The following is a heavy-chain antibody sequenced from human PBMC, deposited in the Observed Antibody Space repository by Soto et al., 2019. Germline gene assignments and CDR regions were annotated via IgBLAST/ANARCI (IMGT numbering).Heavy chain of an antibody. CDR1: GGSISSGGYY. Sequence: SETLSLTCTVSGGSISSGGYYWSWIRQHPGKGLEWIGYIYYSGSTYYNPSLKSRVTISVDTSKNQFSLKLSSVTAADTAVYYCARSGVATNDAFDIWGQGTMVTVSS. D-gene: IGHD5-12*01. CDR2: IYYSGST. V-gene: IGHV4-31*03. J-gene: IGHJ3*02. CDR3: ARSGVATNDAFDI.